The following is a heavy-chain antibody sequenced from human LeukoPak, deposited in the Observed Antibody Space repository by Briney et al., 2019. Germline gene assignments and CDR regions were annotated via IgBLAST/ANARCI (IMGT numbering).Heavy chain of an antibody. Sequence: SETLSLTCAVYGGSFSGYYWSWIRQPPGKGLEWIGEINHSGSTNYNPSLKSRVTTSVDTSKNQFSLKLSSVTAADTAVYYCARAGIYDTGWFDPWGQGTLVTVSS. CDR2: INHSGST. CDR1: GGSFSGYY. V-gene: IGHV4-34*01. CDR3: ARAGIYDTGWFDP. D-gene: IGHD3-9*01. J-gene: IGHJ5*02.